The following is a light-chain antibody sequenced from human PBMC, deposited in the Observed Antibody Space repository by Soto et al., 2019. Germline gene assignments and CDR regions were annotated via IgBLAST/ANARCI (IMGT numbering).Light chain of an antibody. CDR2: AAS. J-gene: IGKJ2*01. Sequence: DIQLTQSPSFLSASVGDRVTITCRASQAISSSLAWYQHNPGKAPKLLIYAASPLQNGVPSSFSGSGSGTEFTLTISSLQPEDFATDYCQHLNDYRYTFGQGTKVEIK. CDR3: QHLNDYRYT. CDR1: QAISSS. V-gene: IGKV1-9*01.